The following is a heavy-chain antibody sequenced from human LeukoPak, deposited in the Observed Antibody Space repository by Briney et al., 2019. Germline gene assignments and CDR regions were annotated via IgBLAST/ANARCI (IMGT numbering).Heavy chain of an antibody. CDR3: AKDWWDY. D-gene: IGHD2-15*01. CDR1: GFTFNNYA. J-gene: IGHJ4*02. CDR2: ISTGGGLT. V-gene: IGHV3-23*01. Sequence: GGSLRLSCAASGFTFNNYAMSWVRQAPGKGLEWVSTISTGGGLTFYADSVKGRFTISRDNSKNTLYLQMNSLGADDTAVYYCAKDWWDYWGQGTLVTVSS.